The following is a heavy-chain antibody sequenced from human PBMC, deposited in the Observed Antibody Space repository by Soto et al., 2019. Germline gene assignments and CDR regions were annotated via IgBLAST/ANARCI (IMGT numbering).Heavy chain of an antibody. D-gene: IGHD1-1*01. CDR1: GFTFSDHY. V-gene: IGHV3-11*06. Sequence: GGSLRLSCAASGFTFSDHYMSWIRQAPGKGLEWVGYSSNSGSFTRYADSVKGRFSISRDNAKNSLYLQINSLRGDDTAIYYCVRSGDNYNLLDYWGQGTPVTVS. CDR2: SSNSGSFT. CDR3: VRSGDNYNLLDY. J-gene: IGHJ4*02.